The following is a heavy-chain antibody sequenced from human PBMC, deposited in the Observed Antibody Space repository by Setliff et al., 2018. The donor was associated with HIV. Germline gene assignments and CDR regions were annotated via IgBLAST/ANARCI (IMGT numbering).Heavy chain of an antibody. Sequence: SETLSLTCTVSGGSISSYFWTWIRQPPGKGLEWIGYIYTSGSTNYNPSLKSRVTISVDTSKNQFSLKLSSVTAADTAVYYCARYDYGDFDYWGQGTPVTISS. CDR2: IYTSGST. D-gene: IGHD4-17*01. CDR3: ARYDYGDFDY. J-gene: IGHJ4*02. V-gene: IGHV4-4*08. CDR1: GGSISSYF.